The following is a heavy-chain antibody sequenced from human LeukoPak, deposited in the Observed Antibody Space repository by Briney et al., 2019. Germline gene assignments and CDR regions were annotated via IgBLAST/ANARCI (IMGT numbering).Heavy chain of an antibody. CDR2: IIPVLNIT. D-gene: IGHD4-23*01. CDR1: GGTFSSSA. CDR3: ARDGDGGNSDY. J-gene: IGHJ4*02. Sequence: SVKVSCKTSGGTFSSSAITWVRQAPGQGLEWMGRIIPVLNITTYAQKFQGRVTITADKSTSTAYMELSSLRSEDTAVYYCARDGDGGNSDYWGQGTLVTVSS. V-gene: IGHV1-69*04.